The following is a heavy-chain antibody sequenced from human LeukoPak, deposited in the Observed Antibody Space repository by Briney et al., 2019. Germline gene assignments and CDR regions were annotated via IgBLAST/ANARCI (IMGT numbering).Heavy chain of an antibody. D-gene: IGHD2/OR15-2a*01. V-gene: IGHV3-30-3*01. CDR2: ISSDGNAM. CDR1: GFTFTAYL. CDR3: VRESEYYFYHSASFDY. Sequence: GRSLRLSCAASGFTFTAYLIHWVRQAPGKGLEWVAVISSDGNAMFYADSVKGRFTISRDNSKNTLYLQMNSLRAEDTAVYYCVRESEYYFYHSASFDYWGQGTLVTVSS. J-gene: IGHJ4*02.